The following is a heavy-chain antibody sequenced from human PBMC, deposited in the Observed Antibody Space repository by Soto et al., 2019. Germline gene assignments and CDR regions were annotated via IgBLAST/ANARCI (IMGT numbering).Heavy chain of an antibody. V-gene: IGHV1-69*13. CDR2: IIPMFGTA. Sequence: ASVKVSCKASGGTFSRYAISWVRQAPGQGLEWMGGIIPMFGTANYAQKFQGRVTITAVESTSTAYMELSSLGSEDTAVYYCARQFDYESSGYYYPYWGQGTPVTVSS. CDR1: GGTFSRYA. CDR3: ARQFDYESSGYYYPY. D-gene: IGHD3-22*01. J-gene: IGHJ4*02.